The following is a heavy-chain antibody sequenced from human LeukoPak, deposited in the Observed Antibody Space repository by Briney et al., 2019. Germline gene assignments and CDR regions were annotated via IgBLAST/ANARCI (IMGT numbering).Heavy chain of an antibody. J-gene: IGHJ5*02. CDR3: ARALLRGIRINWSEP. CDR2: IYYSGST. V-gene: IGHV4-59*08. Sequence: SETLSLTCAVSGGSISSYYWSWIRQPPGKGLEWVGYIYYSGSTNYNPSLKRRLTISVNPPKNQFPLKLTSVTAADPAVYYCARALLRGIRINWSEPWGQGTLVTVSS. CDR1: GGSISSYY. D-gene: IGHD3-10*01.